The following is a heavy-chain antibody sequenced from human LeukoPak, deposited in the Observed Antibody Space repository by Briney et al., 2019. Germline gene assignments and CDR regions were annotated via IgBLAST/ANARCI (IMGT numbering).Heavy chain of an antibody. CDR1: GITFRSHA. CDR3: AGSFGGSYGRFDY. J-gene: IGHJ4*02. CDR2: ITDSDRT. D-gene: IGHD1-26*01. Sequence: GGSLRLSCAPSGITFRSHAMSWVRQAPGEGLEGVSAITDSDRTDYADSVKGRFTISRDNSKNTLHLQMNSLRAEDTAVYYCAGSFGGSYGRFDYWGQGALVSVSS. V-gene: IGHV3-23*01.